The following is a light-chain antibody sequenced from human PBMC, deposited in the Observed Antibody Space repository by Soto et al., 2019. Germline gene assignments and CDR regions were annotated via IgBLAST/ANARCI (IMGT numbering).Light chain of an antibody. CDR1: QTISGW. V-gene: IGKV1-5*01. J-gene: IGKJ1*01. CDR2: DVS. CDR3: QQYNSFWT. Sequence: DIQMTQSPSTLSASVGARVTITCRASQTISGWLAWYQQKPGKAPKLLIYDVSTLQSGVPSRFSGSGSGTEFTLTISSLQPDDFATYYCQQYNSFWTFGQGTKVEVQ.